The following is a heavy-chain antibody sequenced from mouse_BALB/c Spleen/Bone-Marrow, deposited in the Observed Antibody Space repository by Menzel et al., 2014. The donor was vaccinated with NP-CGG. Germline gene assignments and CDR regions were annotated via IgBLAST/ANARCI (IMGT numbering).Heavy chain of an antibody. CDR2: IWAGGST. Sequence: VQRVESGPGLVAPSQRLSITCTVSGFSLTSYGVHWVRQSPGKGLEWLGAIWAGGSTNYNSALMSRLSITKDNSKNQVFLEMDSLQTDDTAMYYCARVFTTATWGFAYWGQGTLVTVSA. D-gene: IGHD1-2*01. CDR1: GFSLTSYG. CDR3: ARVFTTATWGFAY. V-gene: IGHV2-9*02. J-gene: IGHJ3*01.